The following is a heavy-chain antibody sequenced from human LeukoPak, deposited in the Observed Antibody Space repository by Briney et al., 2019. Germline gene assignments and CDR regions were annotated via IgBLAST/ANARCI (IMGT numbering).Heavy chain of an antibody. D-gene: IGHD5/OR15-5a*01. J-gene: IGHJ3*02. CDR2: IKSKVDGETT. CDR1: GFPFNIAW. CDR3: TTDLRYAFDN. Sequence: PGGSLRLSCAASGFPFNIAWMSWVRQSPGKGLEWVGRIKSKVDGETTDYVAPVKGRFTISRDDLENTLYLQMNSLKIEDTALYYCTTDLRYAFDNWGQGTMVTVSS. V-gene: IGHV3-15*01.